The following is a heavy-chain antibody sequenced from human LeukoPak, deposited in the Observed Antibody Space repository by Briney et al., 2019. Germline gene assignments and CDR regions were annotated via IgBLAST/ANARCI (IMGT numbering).Heavy chain of an antibody. V-gene: IGHV3-7*01. J-gene: IGHJ4*02. D-gene: IGHD2-8*01. CDR3: AREGDVLMVYADY. CDR1: GFSFSSYW. CDR2: IKEDGSDK. Sequence: GGSLRLSCAASGFSFSSYWMTWVRQAPGKGLEWVANIKEDGSDKYYVDSVKGRFTISRDNARNSLYLQMNSLRAEDTAVYYCAREGDVLMVYADYWGQGTLVTVSS.